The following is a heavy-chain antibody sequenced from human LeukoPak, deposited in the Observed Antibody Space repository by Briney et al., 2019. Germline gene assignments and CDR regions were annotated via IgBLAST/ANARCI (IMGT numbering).Heavy chain of an antibody. J-gene: IGHJ1*01. CDR3: TSWGDTTAEYFQR. CDR2: INPDGRDT. V-gene: IGHV3-7*01. CDR1: GFTFNRCC. D-gene: IGHD2-21*02. Sequence: GGSLRLSCVVSGFTFNRCCMNWVRQAPRKGLEWVAHINPDGRDTYYVDSVKGRFTISRDNAQNSMYLQMNSLRVEDTAVYYCTSWGDTTAEYFQRWGQGTLVTVSS.